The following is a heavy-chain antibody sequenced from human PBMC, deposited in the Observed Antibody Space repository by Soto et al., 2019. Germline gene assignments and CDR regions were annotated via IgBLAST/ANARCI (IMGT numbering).Heavy chain of an antibody. CDR3: ARDVAVAGTWQCYFDY. CDR1: GYTFTSYA. V-gene: IGHV1-69*13. Sequence: ASVKVSCKASGYTFTSYAMHWVRQAPGQGLEWMGGIIPIFGTANYAQKFQGRVTITADESTSTAYMELSSLRSEDTAVYYCARDVAVAGTWQCYFDYWGQGTLVTVSS. CDR2: IIPIFGTA. J-gene: IGHJ4*02. D-gene: IGHD6-19*01.